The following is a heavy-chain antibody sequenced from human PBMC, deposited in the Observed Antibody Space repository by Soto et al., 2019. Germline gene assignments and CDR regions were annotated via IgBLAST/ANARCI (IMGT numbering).Heavy chain of an antibody. V-gene: IGHV4-30-2*01. Sequence: SSETLSLTCAFSGCSISSGGYSWSWIRQPPGNGLEWIGYIYHIGSTYYNPSLKSRVTISVDRSKNQFSLKLSSVTAADTAVYYCATAGGLGAVAADYWGQGTLVTVSS. J-gene: IGHJ4*02. CDR1: GCSISSGGYS. D-gene: IGHD6-19*01. CDR2: IYHIGST. CDR3: ATAGGLGAVAADY.